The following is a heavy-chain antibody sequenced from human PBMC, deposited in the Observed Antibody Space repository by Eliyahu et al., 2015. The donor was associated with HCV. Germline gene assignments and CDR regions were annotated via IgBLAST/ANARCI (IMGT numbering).Heavy chain of an antibody. CDR1: GFTFXSYG. V-gene: IGHV3-30*18. CDR3: AKDLGDSSGYPDYYYYGMDV. J-gene: IGHJ6*02. CDR2: ISYDGSNK. Sequence: QVQLVESGGGVVQPGRSLRLSCAAXGFTFXSYGMHWVRQAPGKGLEWVAVISYDGSNKYYADSVKGRFTISRDNSKNTLYLQMNSLRAEDTAVYYCAKDLGDSSGYPDYYYYGMDVWGQGTTVTVSS. D-gene: IGHD3-22*01.